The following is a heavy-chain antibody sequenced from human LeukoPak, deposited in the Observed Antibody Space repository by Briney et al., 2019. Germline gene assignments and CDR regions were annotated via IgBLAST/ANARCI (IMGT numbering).Heavy chain of an antibody. CDR1: GFTFSSYA. CDR3: ALDNSKSQWSFDY. V-gene: IGHV3-30*04. CDR2: ISYDGSNK. D-gene: IGHD4-23*01. Sequence: PGGSLRLSCAASGFTFSSYAMHWVRQAPAKELQRVAVISYDGSNKYYADSVKGRFTISRDNSKNTLYLQMNSLRAVDTAVYYCALDNSKSQWSFDYWGQGTLVTVSS. J-gene: IGHJ4*02.